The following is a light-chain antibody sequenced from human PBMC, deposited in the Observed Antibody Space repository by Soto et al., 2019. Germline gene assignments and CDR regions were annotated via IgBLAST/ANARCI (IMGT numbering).Light chain of an antibody. Sequence: EIVLTQSPGTLSLSPGERATLSCRASQSVRNNYLAWYQQRPGQAPRLVIYGASSGATGIPDRFSGSGSGTDFTLTISRLEPEDFAVYYCQQYGGSPRTFGQGTKVDIK. J-gene: IGKJ1*01. CDR2: GAS. V-gene: IGKV3-20*01. CDR1: QSVRNNY. CDR3: QQYGGSPRT.